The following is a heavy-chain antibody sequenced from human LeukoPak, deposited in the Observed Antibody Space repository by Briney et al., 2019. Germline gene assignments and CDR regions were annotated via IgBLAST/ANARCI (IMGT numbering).Heavy chain of an antibody. CDR1: GGSFSGYY. Sequence: PSETLSLTCAVYGGSFSGYYWSWIHQPPGKGLEWIGEINHSGSTNYNPSLKSRVTISVDTSKNQFSLKLSSVTAADTAVYYCARGYGSGSYYDRRPFDYWGQGTLVTVSS. V-gene: IGHV4-34*01. D-gene: IGHD3-10*01. J-gene: IGHJ4*02. CDR3: ARGYGSGSYYDRRPFDY. CDR2: INHSGST.